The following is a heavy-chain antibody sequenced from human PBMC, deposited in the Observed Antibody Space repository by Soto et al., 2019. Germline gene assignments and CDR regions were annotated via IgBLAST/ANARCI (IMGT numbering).Heavy chain of an antibody. CDR1: GDSVSSNSAA. Sequence: SQTLSLTCAISGDSVSSNSAAWNWIRQSPSRGLEWLGRTYYRSKWYNDYAVSVKSRITINPDTSKNQFSLQLNSVTPEDTAVYYCARGWLLRYIAAAEYSWFDSWGQGTLVTVSS. CDR2: TYYRSKWYN. J-gene: IGHJ5*01. V-gene: IGHV6-1*01. D-gene: IGHD6-13*01. CDR3: ARGWLLRYIAAAEYSWFDS.